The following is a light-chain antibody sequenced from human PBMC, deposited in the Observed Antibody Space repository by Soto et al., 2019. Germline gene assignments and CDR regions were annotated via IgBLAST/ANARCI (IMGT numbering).Light chain of an antibody. V-gene: IGKV3-11*01. CDR2: DAS. Sequence: EIVLTQSPATLSLSPGERATLSCRASQSVSSYLAWYQQKPGQAPRLLIYDASNRATGIPARFSGSGSGTDFTLTISSLEPEDFATYYCQQYNSHSPWTFGQGTKVEIK. J-gene: IGKJ1*01. CDR3: QQYNSHSPWT. CDR1: QSVSSY.